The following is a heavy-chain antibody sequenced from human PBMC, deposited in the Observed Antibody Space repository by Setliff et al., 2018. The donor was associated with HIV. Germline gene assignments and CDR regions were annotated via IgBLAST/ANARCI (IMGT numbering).Heavy chain of an antibody. V-gene: IGHV1-3*01. J-gene: IGHJ4*02. CDR1: GYSFSNYA. D-gene: IGHD1-26*01. Sequence: ASVKVSCKASGYSFSNYAMHWVRQAPGQSLEWMGWTNAGNGNTKYSQKFQGRVTITRDTSASTAYMELSSLRSEDTAVYYCASYSGSYYFILHYWGQGTLVTVSS. CDR3: ASYSGSYYFILHY. CDR2: TNAGNGNT.